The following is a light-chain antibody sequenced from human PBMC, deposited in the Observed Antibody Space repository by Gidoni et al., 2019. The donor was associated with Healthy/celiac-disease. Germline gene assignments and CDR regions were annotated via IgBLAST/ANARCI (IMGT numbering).Light chain of an antibody. CDR3: QQRSSWPPWT. Sequence: EIVLTQSPATLFLSPGERATPSCRASQSVSSYLAWYQQKPGQAPRLLIYDASNRATGIPARFSGSGSGTDFTLTISSLEPEDFAVYYCQQRSSWPPWTFGQGTKVEIK. CDR1: QSVSSY. V-gene: IGKV3-11*01. J-gene: IGKJ1*01. CDR2: DAS.